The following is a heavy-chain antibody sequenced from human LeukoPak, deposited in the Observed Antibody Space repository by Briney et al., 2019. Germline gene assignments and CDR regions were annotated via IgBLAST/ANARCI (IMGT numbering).Heavy chain of an antibody. D-gene: IGHD5-24*01. CDR1: GXXXXXGTXX. CDR2: IHYSGSX. CDR3: ARRTATQNSEDY. J-gene: IGHJ4*02. Sequence: PSETLSLTCTVXGXXXXXGTXXXXXXRXXXXKXXXXXAXIHYSGSXYYNPSLXXRVTISVDTSKNQSSLKLSSVTAXDTAVYYCARRTATQNSEDYWGQGTLVTVSS. V-gene: IGHV4-39*01.